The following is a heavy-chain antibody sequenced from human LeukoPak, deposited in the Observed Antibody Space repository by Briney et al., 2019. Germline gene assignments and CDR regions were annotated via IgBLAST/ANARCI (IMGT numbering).Heavy chain of an antibody. V-gene: IGHV4-4*02. CDR2: IYHSGST. CDR3: ARESVYSSSWFDY. Sequence: SETLSLTCAVSGGSISSSNWWSWVRQPPGKGLEWIGEIYHSGSTNYNPSLKSRVTISVDKSKNQFSLKLSSVTAADTAVYYCARESVYSSSWFDYWGQGTLVTVSS. J-gene: IGHJ4*02. D-gene: IGHD6-13*01. CDR1: GGSISSSNW.